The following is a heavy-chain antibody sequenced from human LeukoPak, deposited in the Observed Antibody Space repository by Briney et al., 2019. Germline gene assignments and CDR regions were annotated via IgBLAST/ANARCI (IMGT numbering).Heavy chain of an antibody. J-gene: IGHJ4*02. CDR2: IYYAGST. Sequence: SETLSLTCTVSGGSISSNSYYWGWIRQPPGKGLEWIGSIYYAGSTHYNPSLKSRVTISLDTSKNQFSLKLSSVTAADTAVYYCARGVPYYYDSSASYYPHYFDFWGQGTLVTVSS. D-gene: IGHD3-22*01. V-gene: IGHV4-39*07. CDR1: GGSISSNSYY. CDR3: ARGVPYYYDSSASYYPHYFDF.